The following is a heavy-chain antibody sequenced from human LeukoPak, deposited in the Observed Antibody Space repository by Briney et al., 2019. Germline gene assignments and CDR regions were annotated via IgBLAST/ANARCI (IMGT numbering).Heavy chain of an antibody. Sequence: FQGRVTITWDTSASTAYMELSSLRSEDTAVYYCARGVGYAFDIWGQGTMVTVSS. D-gene: IGHD3-3*01. V-gene: IGHV1-3*01. CDR3: ARGVGYAFDI. J-gene: IGHJ3*02.